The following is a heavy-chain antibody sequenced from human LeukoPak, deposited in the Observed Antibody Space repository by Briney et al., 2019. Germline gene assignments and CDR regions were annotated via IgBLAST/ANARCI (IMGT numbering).Heavy chain of an antibody. Sequence: SVKVSCKASGGTFSSYGISCVRQAPGQGLDWMGGIIAIFGTANYAQKFQGRVTITADESTSTAYMELSSLRSEDTAVYYCARDLWPYYYDSSGYYYFDYWGQGTLVTVSS. CDR2: IIAIFGTA. V-gene: IGHV1-69*13. D-gene: IGHD3-22*01. CDR1: GGTFSSYG. CDR3: ARDLWPYYYDSSGYYYFDY. J-gene: IGHJ4*02.